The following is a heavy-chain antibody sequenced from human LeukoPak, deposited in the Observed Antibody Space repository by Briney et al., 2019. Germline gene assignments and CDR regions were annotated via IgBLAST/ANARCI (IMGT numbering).Heavy chain of an antibody. V-gene: IGHV4-39*01. Sequence: SETLSLTCTVSGAPISSSNFYWGWIRQPPGKGLEWIGTIYYSGITYHNPSLKSRLTISVDTSKNQFSLNLSSVTAADTAVYYCAGLASSSHRINYYYYYMGVWGKGTTVTVSS. J-gene: IGHJ6*03. CDR3: AGLASSSHRINYYYYYMGV. CDR1: GAPISSSNFY. CDR2: IYYSGIT. D-gene: IGHD6-13*01.